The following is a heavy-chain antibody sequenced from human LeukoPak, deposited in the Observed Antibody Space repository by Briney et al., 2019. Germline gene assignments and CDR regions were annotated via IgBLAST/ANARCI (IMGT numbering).Heavy chain of an antibody. J-gene: IGHJ4*02. CDR1: GFTFSTYW. V-gene: IGHV3-7*03. Sequence: GGSLRLSCAASGFTFSTYWMSWVRQTPGKGLEWVANIRPDGGDKYYVGSVKGRFTISRDNARNSLYLQMNSLRAEDTAVYYCARARSYCFEYWGQGTLVTVSS. CDR2: IRPDGGDK. CDR3: ARARSYCFEY.